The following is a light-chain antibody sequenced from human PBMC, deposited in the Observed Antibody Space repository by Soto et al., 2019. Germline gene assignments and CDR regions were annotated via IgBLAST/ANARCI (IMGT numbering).Light chain of an antibody. Sequence: EIVLTQSPATLSLSPGESATLSCRASESVNIYISWYQQKPAQAPRLLIYDASNRATGIPTRFSGSGSGTEFSLNIRSLEAEDFAVYYRQQASNWPLTTFGQGTRVELK. J-gene: IGKJ1*01. CDR3: QQASNWPLTT. CDR1: ESVNIY. CDR2: DAS. V-gene: IGKV3-11*01.